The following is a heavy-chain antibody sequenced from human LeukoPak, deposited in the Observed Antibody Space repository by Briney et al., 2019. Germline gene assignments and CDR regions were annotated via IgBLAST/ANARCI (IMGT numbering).Heavy chain of an antibody. D-gene: IGHD4-17*01. CDR3: ARDLYGVGDY. V-gene: IGHV4-39*07. CDR1: GGSISSSSYY. J-gene: IGHJ4*02. CDR2: IYHSGST. Sequence: SETLSLTWTVSGGSISSSSYYWGWIRQPPGKGLEWIGSIYHSGSTYYNPSLKSRVTISVDTSKNQFSLKLSSVTAADTAVYYCARDLYGVGDYWGQGTLVTVSS.